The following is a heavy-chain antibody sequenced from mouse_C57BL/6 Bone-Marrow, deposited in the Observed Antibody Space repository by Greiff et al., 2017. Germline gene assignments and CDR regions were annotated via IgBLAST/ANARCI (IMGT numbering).Heavy chain of an antibody. J-gene: IGHJ1*03. CDR3: ATGGDYDFFNWYFDV. CDR2: ISYDGSN. V-gene: IGHV3-6*01. CDR1: GYSITSGYY. Sequence: DVQLQESGPGLVKPSQSLSLTCSVTGYSITSGYYWNWIRQFPGNKLEWMGYISYDGSNNYNPSLKNRISITRDTSKNQFFLKLNSVTTEDTATYYCATGGDYDFFNWYFDVWGTGTTVTVSS. D-gene: IGHD2-4*01.